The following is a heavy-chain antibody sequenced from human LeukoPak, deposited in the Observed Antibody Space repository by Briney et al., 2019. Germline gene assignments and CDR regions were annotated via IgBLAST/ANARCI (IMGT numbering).Heavy chain of an antibody. Sequence: RASETLSLTCTVSGGSISSYYWSWIRQPPGKGLEWIGYIYYSGSTNYNPSLKSRVTISVDTPKNQFSLKLSSVTAADTAVYYCASYSYYYDSSGYFDYWGQGTLVTVSS. CDR3: ASYSYYYDSSGYFDY. V-gene: IGHV4-59*01. J-gene: IGHJ4*02. D-gene: IGHD3-22*01. CDR1: GGSISSYY. CDR2: IYYSGST.